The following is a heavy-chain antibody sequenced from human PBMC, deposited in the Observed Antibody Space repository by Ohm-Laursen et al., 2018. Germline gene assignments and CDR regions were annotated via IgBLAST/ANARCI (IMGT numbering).Heavy chain of an antibody. CDR1: GFTFSDYY. D-gene: IGHD3-10*01. V-gene: IGHV3-72*01. J-gene: IGHJ4*02. CDR3: ARGTPFDY. Sequence: GSLRLSCTAPGFTFSDYYMSWVRQAPGKGLEWVGRTRNKANSYTTEYAASVKGRFTISRDDSKNSLYLQMNSLKTEDTAVYYCARGTPFDYWGQGTLVTVSS. CDR2: TRNKANSYTT.